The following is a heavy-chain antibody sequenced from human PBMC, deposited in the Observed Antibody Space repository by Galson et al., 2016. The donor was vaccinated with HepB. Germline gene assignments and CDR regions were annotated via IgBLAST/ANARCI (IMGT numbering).Heavy chain of an antibody. V-gene: IGHV4-61*08. CDR2: IQNPGST. CDR3: ARDEGFYNGMDV. Sequence: SETLSLTCTVSSGSVSSGGYYWSWVRQSPGKGLEWIGYIQNPGSTNYDPSLKGRVTISIDRSKNQFFLESTSVTAADTAVYYCARDEGFYNGMDVWGQGTTVTVAS. D-gene: IGHD2/OR15-2a*01. J-gene: IGHJ6*02. CDR1: SGSVSSGGYY.